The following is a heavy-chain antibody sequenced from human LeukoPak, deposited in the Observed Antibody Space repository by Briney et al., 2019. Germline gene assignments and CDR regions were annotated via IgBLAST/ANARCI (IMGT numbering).Heavy chain of an antibody. V-gene: IGHV4-4*07. CDR3: ARDRSAYDYDKRWFYYYMDV. CDR2: TYTSGST. CDR1: GGSISSYY. J-gene: IGHJ6*03. D-gene: IGHD5-12*01. Sequence: SETLSLTCSVSGGSISSYYSSWIRQPAGKGLEWIGRTYTSGSTNYNPSLKSRVTMSVDTSKNQFSLKLSSVTAADTAVYYCARDRSAYDYDKRWFYYYMDVWGEGTTVTISS.